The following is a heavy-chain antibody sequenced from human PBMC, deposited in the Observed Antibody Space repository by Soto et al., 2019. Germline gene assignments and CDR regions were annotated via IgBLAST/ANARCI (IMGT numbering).Heavy chain of an antibody. V-gene: IGHV2-5*02. J-gene: IGHJ3*01. CDR2: IYWDDDK. CDR3: AHRHQHLRAFDF. Sequence: QITLKESGPTLVKPTQTLTLTCTFSGFSFSTTGVGVGWIRQPPGKALEWLALIYWDDDKRYSPSVQSRLTIAKDTSKNQVVLTMTNMDPEDTATYYCAHRHQHLRAFDFWGQGTMVTVSS. CDR1: GFSFSTTGVG.